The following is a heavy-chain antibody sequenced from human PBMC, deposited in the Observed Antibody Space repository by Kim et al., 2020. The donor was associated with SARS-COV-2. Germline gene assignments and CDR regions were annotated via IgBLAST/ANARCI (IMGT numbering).Heavy chain of an antibody. Sequence: SETLSLTCAVYGGSFSGYYWSWIRQPPGKGLEWIGEINHSGSTNYNPSLKSRVTISVDTSKNQFSLKLSSVTAADTAVYYCARAQFSGSYSPFDYWGQGTLVTVSS. CDR1: GGSFSGYY. D-gene: IGHD1-26*01. CDR3: ARAQFSGSYSPFDY. J-gene: IGHJ4*02. CDR2: INHSGST. V-gene: IGHV4-34*01.